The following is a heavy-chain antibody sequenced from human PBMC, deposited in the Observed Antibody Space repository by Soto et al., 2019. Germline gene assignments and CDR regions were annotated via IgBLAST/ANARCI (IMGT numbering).Heavy chain of an antibody. V-gene: IGHV3-21*01. Sequence: EVQLVESGGGLVKPGGSLRLSCAASGFTFSTYSMNWVRQAPGKGLEWVSYISSSSTYIYYADSVKGRFTISRDNAKNSLYLQMNSLRADDTAVYYCLIAVAGSFAPDYWGQGTLVTVSS. D-gene: IGHD6-19*01. CDR3: LIAVAGSFAPDY. CDR2: ISSSSTYI. CDR1: GFTFSTYS. J-gene: IGHJ4*02.